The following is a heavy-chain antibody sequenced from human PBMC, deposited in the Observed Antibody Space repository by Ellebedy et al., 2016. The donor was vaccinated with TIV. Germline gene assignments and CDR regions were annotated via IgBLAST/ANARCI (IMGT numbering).Heavy chain of an antibody. D-gene: IGHD6-13*01. CDR1: GFTFSSYA. CDR3: ATIKGQLVRQEDY. V-gene: IGHV3-23*01. J-gene: IGHJ4*02. CDR2: ISGTGGGGT. Sequence: GGSLRLXXAASGFTFSSYAMSWVRQAPGKGLEWVSSISGTGGGGTYYTDSVKGRFTISRDNSKNTLYLQMNSLRAEDTAIYYCATIKGQLVRQEDYWGQGTLVTVSS.